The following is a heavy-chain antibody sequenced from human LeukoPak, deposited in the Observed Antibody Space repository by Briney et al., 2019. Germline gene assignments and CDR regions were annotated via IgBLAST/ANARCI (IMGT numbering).Heavy chain of an antibody. CDR2: IYYSGST. J-gene: IGHJ5*02. D-gene: IGHD3-10*01. CDR1: GGSISSYY. V-gene: IGHV4-59*08. CDR3: ARTIWFGELLSFDP. Sequence: SETLSLTCTVSGGSISSYYWSWIRQPPGKGLEWIGYIYYSGSTNYNPSLKSRVTISVDTSKNQFSLKLSSVTAADTAVYYCARTIWFGELLSFDPWGQGTLVTVSS.